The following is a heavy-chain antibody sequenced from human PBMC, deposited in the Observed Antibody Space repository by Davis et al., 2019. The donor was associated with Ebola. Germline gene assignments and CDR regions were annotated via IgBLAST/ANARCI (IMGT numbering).Heavy chain of an antibody. CDR1: GFTFSSYW. CDR3: AREFSRDFWSGYSYYYYMDV. V-gene: IGHV3-7*01. CDR2: IKQDGSEK. Sequence: PGGSLRLSCAASGFTFSSYWMSWVRQAPGKGLEWVANIKQDGSEKYYVDSVKGRFTISRDNAKNSLYLQMNSLRAEDTAVYYCAREFSRDFWSGYSYYYYMDVWGKGTTVTVSS. J-gene: IGHJ6*03. D-gene: IGHD3-3*01.